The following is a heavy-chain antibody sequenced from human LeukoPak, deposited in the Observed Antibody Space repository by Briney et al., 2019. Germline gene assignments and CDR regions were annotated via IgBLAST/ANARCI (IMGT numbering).Heavy chain of an antibody. CDR3: ARDRGYSSSWSFGKHYYMDV. CDR1: GFTFSSYG. CDR2: IWYDGSHK. V-gene: IGHV3-33*07. J-gene: IGHJ6*03. Sequence: PGGSLRLSCAASGFTFSSYGMYWVRQAPGKGLDWVAVIWYDGSHKFYANSVKGRFTISRDNPKNILYLQLNSLRADDTAVYYCARDRGYSSSWSFGKHYYMDVWGKGTTVTVSS. D-gene: IGHD6-13*01.